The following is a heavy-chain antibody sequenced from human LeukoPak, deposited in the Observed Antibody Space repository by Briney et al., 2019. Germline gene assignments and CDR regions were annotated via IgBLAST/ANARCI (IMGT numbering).Heavy chain of an antibody. D-gene: IGHD3-22*01. CDR3: ASTYYYDSSGPYWYFDL. CDR1: GGSISSSSYY. CDR2: IYYSGST. J-gene: IGHJ2*01. Sequence: PSETLSLTCTVSGGSISSSSYYWGWIRQPPGKGLEWIGSIYYSGSTYYNPSLKSRVTISVDTSKNQFSLKLSSVTAADAAVYYCASTYYYDSSGPYWYFDLWGRGTLVTVSS. V-gene: IGHV4-39*07.